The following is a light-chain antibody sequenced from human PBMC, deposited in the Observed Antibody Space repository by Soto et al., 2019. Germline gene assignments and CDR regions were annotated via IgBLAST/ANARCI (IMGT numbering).Light chain of an antibody. J-gene: IGLJ3*02. CDR2: EVS. Sequence: QSALTQPASVSGSPGQSITISCTGTSSDVGSYNYVSWYQQHPGKAPKLMIYEVSNRPSGVSNRFSGSKSGNTASLTISGLQAEDEANYYCSSSTSISTRVFGGGTKLTVL. CDR3: SSSTSISTRV. CDR1: SSDVGSYNY. V-gene: IGLV2-14*01.